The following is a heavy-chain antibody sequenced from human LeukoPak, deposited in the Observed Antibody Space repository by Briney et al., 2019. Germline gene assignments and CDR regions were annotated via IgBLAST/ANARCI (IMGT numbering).Heavy chain of an antibody. CDR2: INPNSGGT. V-gene: IGHV1-2*02. D-gene: IGHD2-21*01. CDR1: GYTFTGYY. Sequence: GASVKVSCKASGYTFTGYYMHWVRQAPGQGLEWMGWINPNSGGTNYAQKFQGRVTMTRDTSIITAYMELSRLRSDDTAVYYCARSSYSGSPYYYYGMDVWGQGTTVTVSS. J-gene: IGHJ6*02. CDR3: ARSSYSGSPYYYYGMDV.